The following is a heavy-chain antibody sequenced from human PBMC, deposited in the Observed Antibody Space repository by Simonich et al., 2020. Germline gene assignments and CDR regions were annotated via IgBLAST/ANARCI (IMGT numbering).Heavy chain of an antibody. V-gene: IGHV3-23*01. CDR3: AKRSGVSITGTFDY. CDR2: ISGSGGST. CDR1: GFTFSSYA. D-gene: IGHD1-7*01. J-gene: IGHJ4*02. Sequence: EVQLLESGGGLVQPGGSLRLSCAASGFTFSSYAMSGVRQAPGKGLEWVAAISGSGGSTYYADTVKGRFTISRDNSKNPLYLQMNSLRAEDTAVYYCAKRSGVSITGTFDYWGQGTLVTVSS.